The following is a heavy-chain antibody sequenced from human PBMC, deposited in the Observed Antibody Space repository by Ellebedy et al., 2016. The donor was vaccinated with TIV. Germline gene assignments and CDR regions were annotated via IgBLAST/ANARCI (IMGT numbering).Heavy chain of an antibody. Sequence: GESLKISCAASGFTFSDFYMSWIRQAPGKGLEWVSSISYSGITIYYADSVKGRFTISRDNAKNSLYLQMNSLRAEDTAVYYCARLKMYVSPFYAMDVWGQGTAVIVSS. J-gene: IGHJ6*02. CDR1: GFTFSDFY. CDR3: ARLKMYVSPFYAMDV. V-gene: IGHV3-11*01. CDR2: ISYSGITI. D-gene: IGHD2-8*01.